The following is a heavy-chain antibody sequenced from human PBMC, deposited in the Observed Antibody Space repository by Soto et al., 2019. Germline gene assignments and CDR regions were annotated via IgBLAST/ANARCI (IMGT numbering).Heavy chain of an antibody. J-gene: IGHJ6*02. CDR1: GGSISSSSYY. D-gene: IGHD3-9*01. CDR3: ARSHFEMATIPGNYYYYGMDV. Sequence: SETLSLTCTVSGGSISSSSYYWGWIRQPPGKGLEWIGSIYYSGSTYYNPSLKSRVTISVDTSKNQFSLKLSSVTAADTAVYYCARSHFEMATIPGNYYYYGMDVWGQGTTVTVSS. V-gene: IGHV4-39*01. CDR2: IYYSGST.